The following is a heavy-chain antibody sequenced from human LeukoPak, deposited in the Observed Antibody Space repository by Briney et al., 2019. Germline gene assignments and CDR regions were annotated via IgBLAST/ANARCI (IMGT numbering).Heavy chain of an antibody. CDR2: ITSSSSYI. CDR3: ARSYSSSRGTFDY. Sequence: PGGSLRLSCAASGFTFSSYGMNWVRQAPGKGLEWVSSITSSSSYIYYADSVRGRFTISRDNARNSLYLQMNSLRAEDTAVYYCARSYSSSRGTFDYWGQGTLVTVSS. CDR1: GFTFSSYG. D-gene: IGHD6-6*01. V-gene: IGHV3-21*01. J-gene: IGHJ4*02.